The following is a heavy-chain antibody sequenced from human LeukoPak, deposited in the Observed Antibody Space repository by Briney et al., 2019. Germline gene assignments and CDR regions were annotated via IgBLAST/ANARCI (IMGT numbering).Heavy chain of an antibody. Sequence: PGGSLRLSCAASGFTFSSYGMHWVRQAPGKGLEWVAVIWYDGSNKYYADSVKGRFTISRDNSKNTLYLQMNSLRAEDTAVYYCARGAPHQSPYYYGSGSYWPYFDYWGQGTLVTVSS. J-gene: IGHJ4*02. V-gene: IGHV3-33*08. D-gene: IGHD3-10*01. CDR3: ARGAPHQSPYYYGSGSYWPYFDY. CDR2: IWYDGSNK. CDR1: GFTFSSYG.